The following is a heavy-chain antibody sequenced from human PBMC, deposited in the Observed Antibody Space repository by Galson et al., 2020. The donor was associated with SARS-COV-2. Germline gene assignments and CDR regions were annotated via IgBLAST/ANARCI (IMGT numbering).Heavy chain of an antibody. CDR3: ATSPPFGEADWFDP. Sequence: ASVNVSCQFSVYTLTELSMHWVRQAPAKGLEWMGGFDPEDGETIYAQKFQGRVTMTEDTSTDTAYMELSSLRSEDTAVYYCATSPPFGEADWFDPWGQGTLVTVSS. CDR2: FDPEDGET. CDR1: VYTLTELS. D-gene: IGHD2-21*01. V-gene: IGHV1-24*01. J-gene: IGHJ5*02.